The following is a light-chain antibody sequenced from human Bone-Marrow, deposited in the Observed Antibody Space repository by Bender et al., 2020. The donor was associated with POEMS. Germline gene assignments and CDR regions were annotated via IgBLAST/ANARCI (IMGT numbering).Light chain of an antibody. V-gene: IGLV1-40*01. Sequence: QSVLTQPPSASGTPGQRVTISCTGSSSNIGAGYDVHWYQQLPGTAPKLLIYGNNNRPSGVPDRFSGSKSGTSASLAITGLQAEDEADYYCQSRDSSLSGPWVFGGGTKLTVL. CDR3: QSRDSSLSGPWV. CDR2: GNN. J-gene: IGLJ3*02. CDR1: SSNIGAGYD.